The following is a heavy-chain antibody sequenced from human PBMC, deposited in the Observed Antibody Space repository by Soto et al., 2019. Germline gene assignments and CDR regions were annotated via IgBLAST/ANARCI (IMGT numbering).Heavy chain of an antibody. V-gene: IGHV1-46*01. CDR3: ARDGGHWDFDY. CDR1: GYTFTSGY. CDR2: MYPSGAAP. Sequence: ASVKVSFKASGYTFTSGYIHWLRQAPGEGLEWMGVMYPSGAAPTYAQKFQGRVTTTRDTSTSTVYMQLSSLRSEDTAVYFCARDGGHWDFDYWGQGTLVTVSS. J-gene: IGHJ4*02. D-gene: IGHD3-16*01.